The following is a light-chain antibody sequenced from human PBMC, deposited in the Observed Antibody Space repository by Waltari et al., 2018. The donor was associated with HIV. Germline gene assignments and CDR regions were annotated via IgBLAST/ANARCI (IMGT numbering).Light chain of an antibody. Sequence: SSELTQDPVVSVALGQTIKITCHGDSLRSFFANWYQVRPGQAPVLVVYGANRRPTGIPDRFSASNSRNTSSLSISDSQAVDEADYYCHSRDSNSDHYVFGGGTRVIV. J-gene: IGLJ1*01. CDR2: GAN. CDR3: HSRDSNSDHYV. V-gene: IGLV3-19*01. CDR1: SLRSFF.